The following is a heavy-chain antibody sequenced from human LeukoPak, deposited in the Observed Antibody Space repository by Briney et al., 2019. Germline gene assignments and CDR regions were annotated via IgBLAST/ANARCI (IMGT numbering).Heavy chain of an antibody. D-gene: IGHD5-18*01. CDR2: ISGSGGST. CDR1: GFTFSSYA. Sequence: PGGSLRLSCAASGFTFSSYAMSWVRQAPGKGLEWVSAISGSGGSTYYADSVKGRFTISRDNSKNTLYLQMNSLRAEDTAVYYCARDHPYPRSQGYSYGYPANYWGQGTLVTVSS. CDR3: ARDHPYPRSQGYSYGYPANY. V-gene: IGHV3-23*01. J-gene: IGHJ4*02.